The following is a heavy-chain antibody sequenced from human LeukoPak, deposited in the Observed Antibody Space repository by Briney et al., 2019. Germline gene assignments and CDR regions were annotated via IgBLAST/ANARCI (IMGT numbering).Heavy chain of an antibody. J-gene: IGHJ5*02. CDR3: GRGNKSFDP. V-gene: IGHV1-2*02. CDR1: GYIFTAYY. CDR2: INPNTGDT. Sequence: RASVKVSCKASGYIFTAYYVHWVRQAPGQGLEWIGWINPNTGDTNYAPKFQGRVTMIKDTSTNSAYMELNKLTTDDPAVYYCGRGNKSFDPWGQGTLVTLSS.